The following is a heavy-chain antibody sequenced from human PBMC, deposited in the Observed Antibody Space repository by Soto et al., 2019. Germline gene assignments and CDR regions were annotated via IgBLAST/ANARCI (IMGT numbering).Heavy chain of an antibody. Sequence: ASVKVSCKASGYTFTSYYMHWVRQAPGQGLEWMGIINPSGGSTSYAQKFQGRVTMTRDTSTSTVYMELGSLRSEDTAVYYCARAHIRFLEWLSTGANYYYGMDVWGQGTTVTVSS. J-gene: IGHJ6*02. D-gene: IGHD3-3*01. CDR3: ARAHIRFLEWLSTGANYYYGMDV. CDR1: GYTFTSYY. V-gene: IGHV1-46*01. CDR2: INPSGGST.